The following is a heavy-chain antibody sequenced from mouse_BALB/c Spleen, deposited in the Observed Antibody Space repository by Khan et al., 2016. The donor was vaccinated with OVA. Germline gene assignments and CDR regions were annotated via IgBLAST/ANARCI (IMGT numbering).Heavy chain of an antibody. J-gene: IGHJ2*01. CDR1: GYTFTSYW. CDR3: ARDRIDY. Sequence: VQLQESGAELVKPGASVKMSCKASGYTFTSYWMHWIKQRPGQGLEWIGYINPTSGYTDYNQKFKDKATLTADKSSSTAYMQLSSLTSDDSAVYYCARDRIDYWGQGTALTVSS. CDR2: INPTSGYT. V-gene: IGHV1-7*01.